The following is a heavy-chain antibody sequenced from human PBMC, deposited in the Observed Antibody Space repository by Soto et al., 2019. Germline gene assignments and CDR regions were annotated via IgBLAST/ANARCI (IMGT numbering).Heavy chain of an antibody. Sequence: PGGSLRRSCTGSGFTLSSYAMHWVRLAPGKGLEWVAVVSYDGSIENYADSVRGRFTISRDNSKNTVFLQMNSLRVEDTAVYYCAKDLYYYDFSLDDSWGQGTLVTVSS. CDR3: AKDLYYYDFSLDDS. J-gene: IGHJ5*02. D-gene: IGHD3-16*01. CDR1: GFTLSSYA. V-gene: IGHV3-30*04. CDR2: VSYDGSIE.